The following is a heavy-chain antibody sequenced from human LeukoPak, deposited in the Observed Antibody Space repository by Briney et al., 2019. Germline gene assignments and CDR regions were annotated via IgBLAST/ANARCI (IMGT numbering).Heavy chain of an antibody. D-gene: IGHD4-17*01. V-gene: IGHV4-4*07. Sequence: PSETLSLTCTVSGGSISSYYWSWIRQPAGKGLEWIGRIYTSGSTNYNSSLKSRVTMSVDTSKNQFSLKLSSVTAADTAVYYCARDRDGDYYESYGMDVWGQGTTVTVSS. J-gene: IGHJ6*02. CDR2: IYTSGST. CDR3: ARDRDGDYYESYGMDV. CDR1: GGSISSYY.